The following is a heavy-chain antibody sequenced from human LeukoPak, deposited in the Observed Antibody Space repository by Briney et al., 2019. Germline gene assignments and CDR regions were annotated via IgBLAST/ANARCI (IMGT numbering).Heavy chain of an antibody. CDR3: ANVWTPITMVRGVIATFDY. V-gene: IGHV3-23*01. J-gene: IGHJ4*02. CDR1: GFTFSSYA. CDR2: ISGSGGST. D-gene: IGHD3-10*01. Sequence: PGGSLRLSCAASGFTFSSYAMSWARQAPGKGLEWVSAISGSGGSTYYADSVKGRFTISRDNSKNTLYLQMNSLRAEDTAVYYCANVWTPITMVRGVIATFDYWGQGTLVTVSS.